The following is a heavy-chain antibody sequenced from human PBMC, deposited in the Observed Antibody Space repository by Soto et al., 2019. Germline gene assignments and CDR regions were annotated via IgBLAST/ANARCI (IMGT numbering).Heavy chain of an antibody. D-gene: IGHD3-16*02. CDR2: ISDSGGST. Sequence: PGGSLRLSCAASGFTFSSYAMSWVRQAPGKGLEWVSAISDSGGSTYYADSVKGRFTISRDKSKNTLYLQMNSLRAEDTAVYHCAKSSSNYFYYYYMDVWGKGTTVTVSS. CDR3: AKSSSNYFYYYYMDV. V-gene: IGHV3-23*01. J-gene: IGHJ6*03. CDR1: GFTFSSYA.